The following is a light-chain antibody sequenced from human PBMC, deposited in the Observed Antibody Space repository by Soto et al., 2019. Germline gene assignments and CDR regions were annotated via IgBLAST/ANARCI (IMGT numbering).Light chain of an antibody. Sequence: EIVMTQSPATLSVSDGEGATFSCRASQGISGRLAWYQQKPGQTPRLLIYDISIRATGVPARFSGSRSGAEFTLTISSLQSEDFAVYYCQHYVTWPLTFGGGTKVDIK. V-gene: IGKV3-15*01. CDR2: DIS. J-gene: IGKJ4*01. CDR1: QGISGR. CDR3: QHYVTWPLT.